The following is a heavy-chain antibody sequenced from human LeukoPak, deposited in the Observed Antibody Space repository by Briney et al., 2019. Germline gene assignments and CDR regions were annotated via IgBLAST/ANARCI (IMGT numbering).Heavy chain of an antibody. Sequence: SGPTLVKPTQTLTLTCTFSGFSLSTSGVGVGWIRQPPGNALEWLALIYWDDDKRYSPSLKSRLTITKDTSKNQVVLTMTNMDPVDTATYYCAHSSYYYDSSGYDAFDIWGQGTMVTVSS. J-gene: IGHJ3*02. V-gene: IGHV2-5*02. CDR3: AHSSYYYDSSGYDAFDI. D-gene: IGHD3-22*01. CDR1: GFSLSTSGVG. CDR2: IYWDDDK.